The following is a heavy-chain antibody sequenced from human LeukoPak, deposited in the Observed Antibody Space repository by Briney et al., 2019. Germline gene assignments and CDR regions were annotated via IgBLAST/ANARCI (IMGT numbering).Heavy chain of an antibody. V-gene: IGHV7-4-1*02. D-gene: IGHD6-19*01. CDR2: INTNTGNP. J-gene: IGHJ6*03. Sequence: APVKVSCKASGYTFTSYAMNWVRQAPGQGLEWMGWINTNTGNPTYAQGFTGRFVFSLDTSVSTAYLQISSLKAEDTAVYYCARGLDSSGWGYYYYYYMDVWGKGTTVTVSS. CDR1: GYTFTSYA. CDR3: ARGLDSSGWGYYYYYYMDV.